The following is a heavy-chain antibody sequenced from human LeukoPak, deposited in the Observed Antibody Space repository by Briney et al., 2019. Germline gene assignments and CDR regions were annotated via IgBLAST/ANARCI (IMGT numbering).Heavy chain of an antibody. Sequence: ASVKVSFKASGYTFTSYYMHWVRQAPGQGLEWMGWINPNSGGTNYAQKFQGWVTMTRDTSINTAYMELSRLRSDDTAVYYCARAGYDSLFDYWGQGTLVTVSS. CDR1: GYTFTSYY. D-gene: IGHD3-22*01. J-gene: IGHJ4*02. CDR2: INPNSGGT. V-gene: IGHV1-2*04. CDR3: ARAGYDSLFDY.